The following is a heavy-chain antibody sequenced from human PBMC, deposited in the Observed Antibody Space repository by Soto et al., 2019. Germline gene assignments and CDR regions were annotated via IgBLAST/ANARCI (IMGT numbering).Heavy chain of an antibody. D-gene: IGHD6-13*01. J-gene: IGHJ3*01. Sequence: GESLKISCKGSGYAFTTYWIGWVRQMPGKGLEWMGVINPGDSAYRYSPSFQGRGPMSVDNSITTAYLQLRRLKASDTAMYYCARHRYINSWLFACYVCSQRTMGSVSS. V-gene: IGHV5-51*01. CDR3: ARHRYINSWLFACYV. CDR2: INPGDSAY. CDR1: GYAFTTYW.